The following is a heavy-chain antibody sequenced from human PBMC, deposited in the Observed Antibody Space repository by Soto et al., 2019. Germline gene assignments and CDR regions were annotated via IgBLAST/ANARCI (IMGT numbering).Heavy chain of an antibody. J-gene: IGHJ2*01. D-gene: IGHD3-3*01. CDR1: GFTFSGYW. CDR3: ARVGFWNNNDCYSNFDL. Sequence: EVQLVESGGGLVQPGGSLRLSCAASGFTFSGYWMHWIRQGPGKGLVWVSRISSDESSTNYADSVKGRFTISRDNAKNTLYLQMNSVRAEDTAVYYCARVGFWNNNDCYSNFDLWGRGTLVSVSS. CDR2: ISSDESST. V-gene: IGHV3-74*01.